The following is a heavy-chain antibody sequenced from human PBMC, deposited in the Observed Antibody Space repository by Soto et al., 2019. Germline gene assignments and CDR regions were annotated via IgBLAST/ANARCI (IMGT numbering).Heavy chain of an antibody. Sequence: PSETLSLTCTVSGGSISSGGYYWSWIRQHPGKGLEWIGYIYYSGSTYYNPSLKSRVTISVDTSKNQFSLKLSSVTAADTAVYYCARFPTYYYDSSGYNIDYWGQGTLVTVSS. CDR1: GGSISSGGYY. J-gene: IGHJ4*02. V-gene: IGHV4-31*03. D-gene: IGHD3-22*01. CDR3: ARFPTYYYDSSGYNIDY. CDR2: IYYSGST.